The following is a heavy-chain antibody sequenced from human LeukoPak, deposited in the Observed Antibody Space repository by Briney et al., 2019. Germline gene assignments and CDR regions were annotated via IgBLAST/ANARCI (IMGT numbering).Heavy chain of an antibody. CDR2: LYSGGTT. J-gene: IGHJ2*01. CDR3: ARVGDHYHWYLDL. Sequence: GGSLTLSCEGSGFDVSANYMNWVRQAPGKGLEWVSILYSGGTTYYADSVKGRFTVSRESSKNTLLLHMASLRAEDTAVYYCARVGDHYHWYLDLWGRGTLVTASS. V-gene: IGHV3-53*01. D-gene: IGHD3-10*01. CDR1: GFDVSANY.